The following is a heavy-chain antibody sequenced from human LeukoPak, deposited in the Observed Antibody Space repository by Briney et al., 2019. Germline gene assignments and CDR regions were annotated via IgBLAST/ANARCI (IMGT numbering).Heavy chain of an antibody. CDR2: ISSSGSTI. D-gene: IGHD3-22*01. V-gene: IGHV3-48*03. J-gene: IGHJ1*01. CDR3: ARSFTMIVGSGMDV. Sequence: PGGSLRLSCAASGFAFSSYEMNWIRQAPGKGLEWVSYISSSGSTIYYADSVKGRFTISRDNAKNSLYLQMNSLRAEDTAVYYCARSFTMIVGSGMDVWGQGTLVTVSS. CDR1: GFAFSSYE.